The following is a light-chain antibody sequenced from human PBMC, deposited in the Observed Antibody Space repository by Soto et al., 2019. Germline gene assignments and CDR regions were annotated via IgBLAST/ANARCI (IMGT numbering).Light chain of an antibody. CDR2: EVS. J-gene: IGLJ3*02. CDR3: CSYAGSYTWV. V-gene: IGLV2-11*01. Sequence: QSALTQPRSVSGSPGQSVTISCTGTSSDVGGYNFVSWNQQHPGKAPKLMIYEVSKRPSGVPDRFSGSKSGNTASLTISGLQAEDEADYYCCSYAGSYTWVFGGGTKLTVL. CDR1: SSDVGGYNF.